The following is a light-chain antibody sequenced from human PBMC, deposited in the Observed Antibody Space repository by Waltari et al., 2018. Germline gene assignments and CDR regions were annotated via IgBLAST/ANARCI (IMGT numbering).Light chain of an antibody. CDR2: AAS. J-gene: IGKJ4*01. CDR1: HSITTY. CDR3: QQTNTVPRT. Sequence: THMTPSPPSLPASVLHRVTITCRASHSITTYLNWYQQKPGKAPNLLIYAASSLQSGVPSRFSGSGSGTEFTLTISSLRPEDFATYYCQQTNTVPRTFGGGTKVEIK. V-gene: IGKV1-39*01.